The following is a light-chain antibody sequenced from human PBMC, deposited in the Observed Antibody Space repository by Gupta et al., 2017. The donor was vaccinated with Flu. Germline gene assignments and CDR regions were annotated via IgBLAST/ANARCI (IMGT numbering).Light chain of an antibody. CDR3: QQRDSTSRT. CDR2: AAS. CDR1: QSISSY. Sequence: DIQMTQSPSSLSASVGDRVAITCRASQSISSYLNWYQQKPGKAPKLLIYAASSLQSGVPSRFSGSGSGTEFTLTISSLQPEDFATDCCQQRDSTSRTFGQGTKVEIK. V-gene: IGKV1-39*01. J-gene: IGKJ1*01.